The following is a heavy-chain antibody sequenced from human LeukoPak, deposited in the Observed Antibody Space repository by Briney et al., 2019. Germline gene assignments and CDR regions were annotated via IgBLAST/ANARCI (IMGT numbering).Heavy chain of an antibody. CDR1: GGSISSYY. V-gene: IGHV4-59*13. Sequence: SETLSLTCTVSGGSISSYYWNWIRQPPGKGLEWIGNIYYSGSTNYNPSLKSRVTISVDTSKNQFSLKLSSVTAADTAVYYCAREERNSWDRYFQHWGQGTLVTVSS. CDR3: AREERNSWDRYFQH. CDR2: IYYSGST. J-gene: IGHJ1*01. D-gene: IGHD6-13*01.